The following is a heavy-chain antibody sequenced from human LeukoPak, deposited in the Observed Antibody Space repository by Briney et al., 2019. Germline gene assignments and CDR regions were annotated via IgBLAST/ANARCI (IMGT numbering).Heavy chain of an antibody. J-gene: IGHJ6*03. CDR3: ARDQADTPGYYYMDV. CDR1: GFTFSSYI. CDR2: MCISSSDI. D-gene: IGHD3-10*01. V-gene: IGHV3-21*01. Sequence: GGSLRLSCAASGFTFSSYIMNWVRQAPREGRECVSSMCISSSDIYYADSAKVQFTISRDNAKNSLYRKMDSLRPRDRAGYSCARDQADTPGYYYMDVWGKGTTVTVSS.